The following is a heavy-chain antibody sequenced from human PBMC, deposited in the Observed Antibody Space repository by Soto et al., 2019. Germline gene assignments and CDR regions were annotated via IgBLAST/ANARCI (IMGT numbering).Heavy chain of an antibody. V-gene: IGHV3-30-3*01. CDR1: GRTFSSYA. CDR3: ARGYDFWSGYYYPYGMDV. D-gene: IGHD3-3*01. Sequence: PGGSLRLSCAAAGRTFSSYAMHWVRQAPGKGLEWVAVISYDGSNKNYADSVKGRFTISRDNSKNTLYLQMNSLRAEDTAVYYCARGYDFWSGYYYPYGMDVWGQGTTVTVSS. J-gene: IGHJ6*02. CDR2: ISYDGSNK.